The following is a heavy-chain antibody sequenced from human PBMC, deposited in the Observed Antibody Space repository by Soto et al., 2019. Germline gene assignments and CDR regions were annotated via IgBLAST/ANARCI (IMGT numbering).Heavy chain of an antibody. D-gene: IGHD2-21*01. Sequence: QVQLVQSGAEVKRPGASVKISCKASGYRFIYYPIHWVRQAPGQGLEWMGWINIGNGNTQYSQNFQGRVTITSDTSSPTVDMELSSLKSEDTAVYYCAIEPLCGGKCYENYFGPWGQGTLVIVSS. CDR1: GYRFIYYP. J-gene: IGHJ5*02. CDR3: AIEPLCGGKCYENYFGP. CDR2: INIGNGNT. V-gene: IGHV1-3*04.